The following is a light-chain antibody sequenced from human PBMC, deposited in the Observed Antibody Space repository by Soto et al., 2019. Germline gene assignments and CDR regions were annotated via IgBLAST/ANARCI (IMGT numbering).Light chain of an antibody. CDR2: DVS. Sequence: QSALTQPASVSGSPGQSSTISFVGTSGDIGDYNYVSWYQQHPGKVPKVIIYDVSNRPSGVSYRFSGTKAGNTASLTVSGLQAEDEAYYSFCSYTRSGTLIFGTGTKLTVL. CDR3: CSYTRSGTLI. CDR1: SGDIGDYNY. J-gene: IGLJ1*01. V-gene: IGLV2-14*01.